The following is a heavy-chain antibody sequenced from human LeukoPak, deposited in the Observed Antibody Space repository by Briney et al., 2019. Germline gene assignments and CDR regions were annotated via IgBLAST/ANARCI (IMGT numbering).Heavy chain of an antibody. CDR1: GFTFSSYW. CDR2: ISSSGSTI. CDR3: AVWGYCSSTSCYESDAFDI. D-gene: IGHD2-2*01. J-gene: IGHJ3*02. Sequence: GGSLRLSCAASGFTFSSYWMSWVRQAPGKGLEWVSYISSSGSTIYYADSVKGRFTISRDNAKNSLYLQMNSLRAEDTAVYYCAVWGYCSSTSCYESDAFDIWGQGTMVTVSS. V-gene: IGHV3-48*04.